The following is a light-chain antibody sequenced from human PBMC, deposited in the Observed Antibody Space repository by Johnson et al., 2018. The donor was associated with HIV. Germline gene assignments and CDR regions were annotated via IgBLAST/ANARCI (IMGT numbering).Light chain of an antibody. J-gene: IGLJ1*01. Sequence: QSVLTQPPSVSAAPGQKVTISCSGSSSNIGNNYVSWYQQLPGTAPKLLIYENNKRPSGIPDRFSGSKSGTSATLGITVLQTGDEADYYCGTWDSSLSADVFGTGTKVTVL. CDR2: ENN. CDR3: GTWDSSLSADV. CDR1: SSNIGNNY. V-gene: IGLV1-51*02.